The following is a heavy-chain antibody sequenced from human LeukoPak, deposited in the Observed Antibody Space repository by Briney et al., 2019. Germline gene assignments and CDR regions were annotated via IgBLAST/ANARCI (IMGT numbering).Heavy chain of an antibody. D-gene: IGHD3-3*01. J-gene: IGHJ3*02. V-gene: IGHV1-69*05. CDR3: GSRFPAAGAFDI. CDR1: GGTFSSYA. Sequence: SVKVSCKASGGTFSSYAISWVRQAPGQGREWMGGIIPIFCTANNAQKFQGRLTITTDEPTSTAYMYLSSLSSEATAVYYCGSRFPAAGAFDIWGQGTMVTVSS. CDR2: IIPIFCTA.